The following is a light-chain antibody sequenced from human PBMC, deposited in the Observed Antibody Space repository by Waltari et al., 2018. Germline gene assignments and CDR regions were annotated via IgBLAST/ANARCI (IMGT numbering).Light chain of an antibody. CDR1: ALAKQF. V-gene: IGLV3-25*03. Sequence: SSELTQPPSVSVSPGQTATIACSADALAKQFVYWYQQKPGQAPVLVMFRDTGRPSGIPGRFSGSGSGTTVTLTISGVQAEDEADYYCQSADNTGDYVLFGGGTKLTVL. J-gene: IGLJ3*02. CDR2: RDT. CDR3: QSADNTGDYVL.